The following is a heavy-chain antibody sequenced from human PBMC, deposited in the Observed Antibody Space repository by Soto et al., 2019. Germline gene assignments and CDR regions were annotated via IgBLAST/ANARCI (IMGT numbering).Heavy chain of an antibody. Sequence: QLQLQESGPGLVKPSETLSLTCTVSGGSISSSSYYWGWIRQPPGKGLEWIGSIYYSGSTYYNPSLKSRVTISVDTSKNQFSLKLSSVTAADTAVYYCARKGWDYGGIPVDYWGQGTLVTVSS. CDR2: IYYSGST. CDR1: GGSISSSSYY. CDR3: ARKGWDYGGIPVDY. V-gene: IGHV4-39*01. J-gene: IGHJ4*02. D-gene: IGHD4-17*01.